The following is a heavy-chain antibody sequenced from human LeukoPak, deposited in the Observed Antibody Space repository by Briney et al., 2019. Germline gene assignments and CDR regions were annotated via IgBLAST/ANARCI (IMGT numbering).Heavy chain of an antibody. Sequence: GESLKISCKGSEDSFTNYWIGWVRQMPGKGLECMGIIYPGDSDTRYSPSFQGQVTISADKSSSTAYLQWSSLKASDTAMYYCARRRDLYSGSYYPFDYWGQGTLVTVSS. CDR1: EDSFTNYW. CDR2: IYPGDSDT. CDR3: ARRRDLYSGSYYPFDY. D-gene: IGHD1-26*01. V-gene: IGHV5-51*01. J-gene: IGHJ4*02.